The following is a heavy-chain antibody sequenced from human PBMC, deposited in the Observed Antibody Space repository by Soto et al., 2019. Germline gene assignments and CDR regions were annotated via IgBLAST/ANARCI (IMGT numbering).Heavy chain of an antibody. CDR1: GGTFSSYA. Sequence: ASVKVSCKASGGTFSSYAISWVRQAPGQGLEWMGGIIPNSGGTNYAQKFQGRVTMTRDTSISTAYMELSRLRSDDTAVYYCAREWVEQPVNDYWGQGTLVTVSS. D-gene: IGHD6-13*01. V-gene: IGHV1-2*02. CDR2: IIPNSGGT. CDR3: AREWVEQPVNDY. J-gene: IGHJ4*02.